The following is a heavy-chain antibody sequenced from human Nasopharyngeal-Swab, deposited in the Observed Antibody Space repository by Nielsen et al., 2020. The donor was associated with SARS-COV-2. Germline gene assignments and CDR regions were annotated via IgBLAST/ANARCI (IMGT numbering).Heavy chain of an antibody. D-gene: IGHD3-22*01. Sequence: GESLKISCAASGFTFSDYYMSWIRQAPGQGLEWVSYISISSSYTNYADSVKGRFTISRDNAKNSLYLQMNSLRAEDTAVYYCAREIDSRGGDAFDIWGQGTMVTVSS. J-gene: IGHJ3*02. CDR1: GFTFSDYY. V-gene: IGHV3-11*05. CDR3: AREIDSRGGDAFDI. CDR2: ISISSSYT.